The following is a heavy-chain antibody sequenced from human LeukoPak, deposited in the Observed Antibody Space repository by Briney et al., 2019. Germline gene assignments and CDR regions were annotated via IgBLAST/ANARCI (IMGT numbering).Heavy chain of an antibody. CDR1: GYSFPTYW. D-gene: IGHD6-13*01. Sequence: GESLQISCRGSGYSFPTYWIGWVRQMPGKGLEWMGIIYPADSDTRYSPSFQGQVTISADRSISTAYLQWSSLKASDTAMYYCATRAGTLVDFDYWGQGTLVTVSS. V-gene: IGHV5-51*01. CDR2: IYPADSDT. CDR3: ATRAGTLVDFDY. J-gene: IGHJ4*02.